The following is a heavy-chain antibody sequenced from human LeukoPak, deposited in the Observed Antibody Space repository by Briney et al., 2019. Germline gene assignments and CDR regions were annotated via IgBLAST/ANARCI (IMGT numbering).Heavy chain of an antibody. CDR1: DYSISSGYH. D-gene: IGHD6-19*01. Sequence: PSETLSLTCTVSDYSISSGYHWGWIRQPPGKGLEWIGSIYYSGSTYYNPSLKSRVTISVDTSKNQFSLKLSSVTAADTAVYYCARGGQWLETSFDYWGQGTLVTVSS. CDR2: IYYSGST. J-gene: IGHJ4*02. CDR3: ARGGQWLETSFDY. V-gene: IGHV4-38-2*02.